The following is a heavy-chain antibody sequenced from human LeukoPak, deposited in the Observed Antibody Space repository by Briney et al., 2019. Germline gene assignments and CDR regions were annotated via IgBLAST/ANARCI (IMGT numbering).Heavy chain of an antibody. J-gene: IGHJ4*02. D-gene: IGHD6-19*01. CDR1: GYTFTGYY. CDR3: ARVTNSGWYYFDY. Sequence: AAVKVSCKASGYTFTGYYMHWVRQAPGQGLEWMGWINPNSGGTNYAQTFQGRVTMTRDKSISTAYLELSRLRSDDTAVYYCARVTNSGWYYFDYWGQGTLATVAS. CDR2: INPNSGGT. V-gene: IGHV1-2*02.